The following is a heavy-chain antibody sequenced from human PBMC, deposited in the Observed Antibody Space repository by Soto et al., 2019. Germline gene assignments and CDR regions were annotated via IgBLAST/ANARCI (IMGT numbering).Heavy chain of an antibody. CDR1: GFTFSSYS. D-gene: IGHD3-22*01. V-gene: IGHV3-21*04. CDR3: AKDLRGLLSLFDY. Sequence: GGSLRLSCAASGFTFSSYSMNWVRQAPGKGLEWVSSISSSSSYIYYADSVKGRFTISRDNSKNTLYLQMNSLRAEDTAVYYCAKDLRGLLSLFDYWGQGTLVTVSS. CDR2: ISSSSSYI. J-gene: IGHJ4*02.